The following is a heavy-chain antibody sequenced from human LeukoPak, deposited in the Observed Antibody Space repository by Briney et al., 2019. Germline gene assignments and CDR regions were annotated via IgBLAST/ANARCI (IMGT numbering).Heavy chain of an antibody. V-gene: IGHV4-59*12. CDR1: GGSISSYY. Sequence: PSETLSLTCTVSGGSISSYYWSWIRQPPGKGLEWIGEIYHSGSTNYNPSLKSRVTISVDKSKNQFSLKLSSVTAADTAAYYCARDEAVGATNYFDYWGQGTLVTVSS. CDR3: ARDEAVGATNYFDY. J-gene: IGHJ4*02. D-gene: IGHD1-26*01. CDR2: IYHSGST.